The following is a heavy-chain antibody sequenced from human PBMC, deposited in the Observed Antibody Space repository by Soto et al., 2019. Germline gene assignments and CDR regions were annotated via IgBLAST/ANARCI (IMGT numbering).Heavy chain of an antibody. CDR3: ARDYSNYDYYYYGMDV. V-gene: IGHV4-4*02. CDR2: IYHSGST. D-gene: IGHD4-4*01. CDR1: GGSISSSNW. J-gene: IGHJ6*02. Sequence: QVQLQESGPGLVKPSGTLSLTCAVSGGSISSSNWWSWVRQPPGKGLEWIGEIYHSGSTNYNPSLTSRVTISVDKSKNQFSLKLSSVTAADTAVYYCARDYSNYDYYYYGMDVWGQGTTVTVSS.